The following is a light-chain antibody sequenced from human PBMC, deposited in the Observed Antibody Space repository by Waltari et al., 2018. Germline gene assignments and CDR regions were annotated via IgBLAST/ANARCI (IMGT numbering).Light chain of an antibody. J-gene: IGKJ1*01. CDR3: QQSFRGAWE. CDR1: DSVTSY. V-gene: IGKV1-39*01. CDR2: ATA. Sequence: DIHLTQSPSSLSASVGVTVTITCRASDSVTSYLNWYQQKSRKAPRLLIYATASLESVVASRFSGRGSDTYFSLTITDLQPEDVATYFCQQSFRGAWEFGKGTRV.